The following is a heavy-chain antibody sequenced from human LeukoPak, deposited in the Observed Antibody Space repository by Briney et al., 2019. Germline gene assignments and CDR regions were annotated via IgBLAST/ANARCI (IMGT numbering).Heavy chain of an antibody. V-gene: IGHV3-74*01. CDR1: GFTFSSYW. CDR3: ARATYSSSWGPYYYYGMDV. CDR2: INSDGSST. Sequence: GGSLRLSRAASGFTFSSYWMPWVRQAPGKGLVWVSRINSDGSSTSYADSVKGRFTISRDNAKNTLYLQMNSLRAEDTAVYYCARATYSSSWGPYYYYGMDVWGQGTTVTVSS. D-gene: IGHD6-13*01. J-gene: IGHJ6*02.